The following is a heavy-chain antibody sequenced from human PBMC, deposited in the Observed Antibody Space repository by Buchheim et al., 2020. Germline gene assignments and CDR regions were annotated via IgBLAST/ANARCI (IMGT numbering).Heavy chain of an antibody. CDR1: GFTFSSYA. CDR2: ISHGGDTI. J-gene: IGHJ4*02. Sequence: EVQMLESGGGLVQPGGSLRLSCAASGFTFSSYAMSWVRQAPGKGLEWVAVISHGGDTIYFADSVKGRFTISRDNSKDTPYLQMNSLRAEDTAVYYCETGPNWSHGVSYWGQGTL. CDR3: ETGPNWSHGVSY. V-gene: IGHV3-23*01. D-gene: IGHD3-3*01.